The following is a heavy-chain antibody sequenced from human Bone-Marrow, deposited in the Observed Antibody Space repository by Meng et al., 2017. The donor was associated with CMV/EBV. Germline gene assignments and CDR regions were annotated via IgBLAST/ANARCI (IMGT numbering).Heavy chain of an antibody. CDR3: AKRGDSSGTYAMDV. Sequence: GGSLRLSCAASGFTFSSYAMHWVRQAPGKGLEWVANIRFDGTNKYHADSVKGRFTISRDNSKNTLYLQMNSLRAEDTAVYYCAKRGDSSGTYAMDVWGQGTMVTVSS. D-gene: IGHD3-22*01. V-gene: IGHV3-30*02. CDR1: GFTFSSYA. J-gene: IGHJ6*02. CDR2: IRFDGTNK.